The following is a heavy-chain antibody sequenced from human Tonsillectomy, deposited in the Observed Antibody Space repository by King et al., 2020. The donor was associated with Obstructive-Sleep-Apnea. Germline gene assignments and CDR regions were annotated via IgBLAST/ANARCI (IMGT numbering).Heavy chain of an antibody. V-gene: IGHV3-30*04. CDR3: ARDWRLAYSSSPILNWYFDL. CDR2: ISYDGSNK. D-gene: IGHD6-6*01. J-gene: IGHJ2*01. CDR1: GFTFSSYA. Sequence: VQLVESGGGVVQPGRSLRLSCAASGFTFSSYAMHWVRQAPGKGLEWVAVISYDGSNKYYADSVKGRFTISRDNSKNTLYLQMNSLRAEDTAVYYCARDWRLAYSSSPILNWYFDLWGRGTLVTVSS.